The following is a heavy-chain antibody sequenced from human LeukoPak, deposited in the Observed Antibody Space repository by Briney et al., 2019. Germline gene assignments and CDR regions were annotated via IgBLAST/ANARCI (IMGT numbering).Heavy chain of an antibody. CDR3: ATDRLGPSFSVSHFDL. J-gene: IGHJ4*02. CDR1: GFTFVDYG. D-gene: IGHD3-3*02. CDR2: INYNGAIT. V-gene: IGHV3-20*04. Sequence: GGSLRLACATSGFTFVDYGLSWVRRAPGKGLEWLCAINYNGAITDYADSVKGRFTISRDNAKNSLYLRMDSLRAEDTALYYCATDRLGPSFSVSHFDLWGQGTLVTVSS.